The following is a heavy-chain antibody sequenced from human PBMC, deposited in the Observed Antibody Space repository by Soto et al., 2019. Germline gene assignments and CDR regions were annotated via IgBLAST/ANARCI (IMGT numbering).Heavy chain of an antibody. CDR2: IIPIFGTT. CDR1: GDTFSSNT. V-gene: IGHV1-69*01. J-gene: IGHJ4*02. D-gene: IGHD6-19*01. CDR3: ARVSYSSGGRSFDS. Sequence: QVQLVQSGAEVMIPGSSVKVSCKASGDTFSSNTFNWVRQAPGQGLEWMGGIIPIFGTTNYAQKFQDRVTITADASTSTDYMEVNSLRSEDTAVYYWARVSYSSGGRSFDSWGKGTMVTVSS.